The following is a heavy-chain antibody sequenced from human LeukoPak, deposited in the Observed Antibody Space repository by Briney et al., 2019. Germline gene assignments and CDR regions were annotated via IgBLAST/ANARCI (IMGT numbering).Heavy chain of an antibody. CDR2: IYSGGTT. CDR3: ARVDTVMAYYFDL. CDR1: RFSLGNFV. Sequence: PGGSLRLSCTPSRFSLGNFVMTWVRQAPGKGLEWVSTIYSGGTTYYADSVMGRFTISRHNSRNTLYLQMNSLRAEDTAVYYCARVDTVMAYYFDLWGQGTLVTVSS. J-gene: IGHJ4*02. V-gene: IGHV3-53*04. D-gene: IGHD5-18*01.